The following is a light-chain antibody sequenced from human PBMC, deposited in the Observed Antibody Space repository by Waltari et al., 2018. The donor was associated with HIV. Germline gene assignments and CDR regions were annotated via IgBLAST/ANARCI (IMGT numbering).Light chain of an antibody. V-gene: IGLV1-44*01. CDR3: AAWDDDLNGL. J-gene: IGLJ2*01. Sequence: QSVLTQPPSASGTAGQRVTISCSGRRPNIGRNSATWSQQVPGAAPTLLIYNNNQRPSGVPDRFSGSKSGTSASLAISGLQSDDEADYYCAAWDDDLNGLFGGGTKLTVL. CDR1: RPNIGRNS. CDR2: NNN.